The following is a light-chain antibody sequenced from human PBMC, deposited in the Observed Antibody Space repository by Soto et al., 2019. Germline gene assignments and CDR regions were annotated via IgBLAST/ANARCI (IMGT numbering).Light chain of an antibody. J-gene: IGKJ1*01. V-gene: IGKV3-15*01. CDR2: GAS. CDR3: QQHNNWPQT. Sequence: EIVMTQSPASLSVSPWERATLSCRTSQSVSTNLAWYLQKPGQAPRLLIYGASTRAAGIPARFSGSGSGTQFTLTISSLQSEDFAVYFCQQHNNWPQTFGQGTKVDIK. CDR1: QSVSTN.